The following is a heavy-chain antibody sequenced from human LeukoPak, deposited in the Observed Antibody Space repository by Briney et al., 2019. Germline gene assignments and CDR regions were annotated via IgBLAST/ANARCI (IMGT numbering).Heavy chain of an antibody. CDR2: ISGSGANT. Sequence: PGRSLRLSCAASGFTFSSYAMTWVRQAPGKGLEWVSLISGSGANTYYADSVKGRFTISRDNSKNTLSLQMNSLRAEDTAVYYCAKFFRGILDCDYGSGPADYWGQGTLVTVSS. J-gene: IGHJ4*02. D-gene: IGHD3-10*01. CDR1: GFTFSSYA. V-gene: IGHV3-23*01. CDR3: AKFFRGILDCDYGSGPADY.